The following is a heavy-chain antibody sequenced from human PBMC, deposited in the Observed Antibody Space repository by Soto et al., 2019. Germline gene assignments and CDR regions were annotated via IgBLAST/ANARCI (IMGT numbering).Heavy chain of an antibody. CDR1: GGSISSGDYY. J-gene: IGHJ6*02. D-gene: IGHD2-2*01. V-gene: IGHV4-30-4*01. CDR2: IYYSGST. CDR3: ARGDIVVVPADRYYYYYYGMDV. Sequence: SETLSLTCTVSGGSISSGDYYWSWIRQPPGKGLEWIGYIYYSGSTNYNPSLKSRVTISVDTSKNQFSLKLSSVTAADTAVYYCARGDIVVVPADRYYYYYYGMDVWGQGTTVTVSS.